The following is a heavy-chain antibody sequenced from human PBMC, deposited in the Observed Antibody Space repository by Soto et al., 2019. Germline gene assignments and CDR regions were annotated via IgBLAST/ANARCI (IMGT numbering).Heavy chain of an antibody. CDR2: INAGNGNT. J-gene: IGHJ4*02. V-gene: IGHV1-3*05. CDR1: GYTFTNYA. Sequence: QVQLVQSGAEEKKPGASVKVSCKASGYTFTNYAMHWVRQAPGQRLEWMGWINAGNGNTKYSQKFHGRVTITRDTSASTAYMELSSLGSDDTAVYYCARVSGYYLPDYWGQGTLVTVSS. D-gene: IGHD5-12*01. CDR3: ARVSGYYLPDY.